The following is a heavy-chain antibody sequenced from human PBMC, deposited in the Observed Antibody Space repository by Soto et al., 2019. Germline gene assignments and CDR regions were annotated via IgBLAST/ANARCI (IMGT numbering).Heavy chain of an antibody. CDR1: GFTFSSYG. Sequence: QVQLVESGGGVVQPGRSLRLSCAASGFTFSSYGMHWVRQAPGKGLEWVAVIWYDGSNKHYADSVKGRFTISRDNSKDTLYLQMNSLRAEDTAVYYCARDTGHTFDYWGQGTLVTVSS. CDR2: IWYDGSNK. CDR3: ARDTGHTFDY. V-gene: IGHV3-33*01. D-gene: IGHD2-8*02. J-gene: IGHJ4*02.